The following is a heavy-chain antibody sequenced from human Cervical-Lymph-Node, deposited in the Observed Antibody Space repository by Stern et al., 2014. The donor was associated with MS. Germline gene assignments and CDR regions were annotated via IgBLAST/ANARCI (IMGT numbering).Heavy chain of an antibody. J-gene: IGHJ4*02. CDR1: GFSFSRYA. D-gene: IGHD6-13*01. Sequence: VQLVESGGGVVQPGRSLRLSCAASGFSFSRYAMHWVRQAPGKGLEWVAFIWYDGSNPYYAYSVTGRFPIPRDIFKTTLYLQMNSLRAEDTAVYYCASAYSSSHYYFDYWGQGTLVTVSS. CDR3: ASAYSSSHYYFDY. CDR2: IWYDGSNP. V-gene: IGHV3-33*01.